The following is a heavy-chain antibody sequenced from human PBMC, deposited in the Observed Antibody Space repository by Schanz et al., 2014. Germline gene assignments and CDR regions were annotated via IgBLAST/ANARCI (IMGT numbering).Heavy chain of an antibody. CDR2: ISYDGSKK. V-gene: IGHV3-33*08. J-gene: IGHJ3*02. Sequence: QVQLVESGGGVVQPGRSLRLSCAASGFMFSSYGMHWVRQAPGTGLEWVGVISYDGSKKSYADSVKGRFTISRDNSKNTLYLQMNTLRAEDTAVYYCARKMKLGVYGGKGHDSLDIWGQGTMVNVSS. D-gene: IGHD4-17*01. CDR3: ARKMKLGVYGGKGHDSLDI. CDR1: GFMFSSYG.